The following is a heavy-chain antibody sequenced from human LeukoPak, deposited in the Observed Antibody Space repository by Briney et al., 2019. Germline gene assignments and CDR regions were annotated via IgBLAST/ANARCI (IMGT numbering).Heavy chain of an antibody. CDR2: SNHSGST. D-gene: IGHD3-3*01. Sequence: PSETLSLTCAVYGGSFSGYYWSWIRQPPGKGLEWIGESNHSGSTNYNPSLKSRVTISVDTSKNQFSLKLSSVTAADTAVYYCARGREYDFWSGYSGIYFDYWGQGTLVTVSS. V-gene: IGHV4-34*01. CDR1: GGSFSGYY. CDR3: ARGREYDFWSGYSGIYFDY. J-gene: IGHJ4*02.